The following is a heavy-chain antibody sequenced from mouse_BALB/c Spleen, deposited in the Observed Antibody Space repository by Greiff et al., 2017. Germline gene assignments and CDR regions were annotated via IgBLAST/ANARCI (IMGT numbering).Heavy chain of an antibody. CDR2: VSPNNGGT. CDR1: GYTFTDYY. J-gene: IGHJ3*01. CDR3: APYCIYWAY. D-gene: IGHD2-1*01. Sequence: VQLQQSGPELVKPGASVKISCKASGYTFTDYYMNWVKQSHGKSLEWIGLVSPNNGGTSYNQKFKGKATLTVDKSSSTAYMELRSLTSEDSAVYDCAPYCIYWAYWGKGTLVTVSA. V-gene: IGHV1-26*01.